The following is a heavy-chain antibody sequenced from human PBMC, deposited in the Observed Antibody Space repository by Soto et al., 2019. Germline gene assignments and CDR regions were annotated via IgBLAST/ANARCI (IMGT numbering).Heavy chain of an antibody. V-gene: IGHV5-10-1*01. CDR3: ARWVVPAXIRNNWFDP. J-gene: IGHJ5*02. D-gene: IGHD2-2*01. CDR1: GYIFTSYW. CDR2: IDPSDSYT. Sequence: PGESLKISCTGSGYIFTSYWISWVRQMPGKGLEWMGRIDPSDSYTNYIPSFQGHVTISADKSISTAYLQWXRLKASDTAMYYCARWVVPAXIRNNWFDPRAQGTLVTVAS.